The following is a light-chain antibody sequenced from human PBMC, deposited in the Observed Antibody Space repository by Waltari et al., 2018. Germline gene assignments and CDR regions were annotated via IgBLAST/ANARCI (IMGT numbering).Light chain of an antibody. CDR1: SSNIGSKT. CDR2: NNN. Sequence: QSVVTQSPSASGPPGQRVTISCSGSSSNIGSKTVNWDQHLPGTAPKLLIHNNNQRPSGVPDRFSGSKSDTSASLAISGLQSEDEAEYYCAVWDDSLNGWMFGGGTKLTVL. V-gene: IGLV1-44*01. J-gene: IGLJ3*02. CDR3: AVWDDSLNGWM.